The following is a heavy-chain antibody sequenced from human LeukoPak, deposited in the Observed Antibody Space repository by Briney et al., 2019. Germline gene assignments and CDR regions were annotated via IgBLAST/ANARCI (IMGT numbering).Heavy chain of an antibody. Sequence: GGSLRLSCTASGFTFSSFAMSWVRQAPGKGLEWVSGVSSSGVSTYYADSVKGRFTISRDNSKDTLYLQINSLRAEDTAVYYCAKRYCSSTGCYNHFDYWGQGTLVTVSS. V-gene: IGHV3-23*01. J-gene: IGHJ4*02. CDR3: AKRYCSSTGCYNHFDY. CDR1: GFTFSSFA. D-gene: IGHD2-2*02. CDR2: VSSSGVST.